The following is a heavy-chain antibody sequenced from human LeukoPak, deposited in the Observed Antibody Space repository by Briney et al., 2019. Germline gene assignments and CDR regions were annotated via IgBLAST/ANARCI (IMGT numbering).Heavy chain of an antibody. D-gene: IGHD2-15*01. CDR2: INPNSGGT. J-gene: IGHJ5*02. CDR1: GYTFTGYY. Sequence: GASVKVSCKASGYTFTGYYMHWVRQAPGQGLEWMGWINPNSGGTNYAQKFQGRVTMTRDTSISTAYMELSRLRSDDTAVYYCARATLYCSGGSCYSVWFDPWGQGTLVTVSS. CDR3: ARATLYCSGGSCYSVWFDP. V-gene: IGHV1-2*02.